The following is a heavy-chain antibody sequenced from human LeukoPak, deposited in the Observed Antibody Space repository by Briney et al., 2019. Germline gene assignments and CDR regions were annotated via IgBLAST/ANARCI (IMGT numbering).Heavy chain of an antibody. CDR1: GFTFSTYS. CDR3: ARATTSINYYYNGMDV. J-gene: IGHJ6*02. Sequence: GGSLRLSCAASGFTFSTYSMNWVRQAPGKGLEWVSSISTSGTYIYYADSLKGRFTISRDNAKNSLYLQMHSLRAEDTAVYYCARATTSINYYYNGMDVWGQGTTVTVS. V-gene: IGHV3-21*01. CDR2: ISTSGTYI. D-gene: IGHD3-3*02.